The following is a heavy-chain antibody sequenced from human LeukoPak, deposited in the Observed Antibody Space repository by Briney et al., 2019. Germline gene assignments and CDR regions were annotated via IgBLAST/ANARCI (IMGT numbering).Heavy chain of an antibody. V-gene: IGHV1-2*02. D-gene: IGHD3-10*01. CDR1: GYTFTGYY. CDR3: ARDYCGSGTPDY. CDR2: INPNSGGT. J-gene: IGHJ4*02. Sequence: ASVKVSCKASGYTFTGYYMHWVRQAPGQGLEWMGWINPNSGGTNYAQKFQGRVTMTRDTSISTAYMELSRLRSDDTAVYYCARDYCGSGTPDYWGQGTLVTVSS.